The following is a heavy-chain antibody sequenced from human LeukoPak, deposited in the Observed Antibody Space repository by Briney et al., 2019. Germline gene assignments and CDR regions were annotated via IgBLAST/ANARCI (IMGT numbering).Heavy chain of an antibody. CDR2: ISSNGGST. D-gene: IGHD5-12*01. CDR1: GFTFSSYS. J-gene: IGHJ4*02. V-gene: IGHV3-64D*06. CDR3: VSCTTDESGYSGYYFDY. Sequence: GGSLRLSCAASGFTFSSYSMNWVRQAPGKGLEYVSAISSNGGSTYYADSVKGRFTISRDNSKNTLYLQMSSLGAEDTAVCYCVSCTTDESGYSGYYFDYWGQGILVTVPS.